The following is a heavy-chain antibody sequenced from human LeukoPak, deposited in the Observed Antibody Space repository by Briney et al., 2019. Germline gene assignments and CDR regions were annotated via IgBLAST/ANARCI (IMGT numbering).Heavy chain of an antibody. Sequence: SETLSLTCAVYGGSFSGYYWSWIRQPPGKGLEWIGEINHSGSTNYNPSLKSRVTISVDTSKNQFSLKLSSVTAADTAVYYCARRGRGYSGYAYNWFDPWGQGTLVTVSS. D-gene: IGHD5-12*01. J-gene: IGHJ5*02. CDR1: GGSFSGYY. CDR3: ARRGRGYSGYAYNWFDP. V-gene: IGHV4-34*01. CDR2: INHSGST.